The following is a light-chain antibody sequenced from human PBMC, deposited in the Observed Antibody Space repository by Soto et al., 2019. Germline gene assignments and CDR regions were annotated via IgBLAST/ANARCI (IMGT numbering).Light chain of an antibody. CDR2: DAS. J-gene: IGKJ1*01. CDR3: QQRSSWWT. V-gene: IGKV3-11*01. Sequence: EIVLTQSPATLSLSPGERATLSCRASQSVYSYLAWYQQKPGQAPRLLIYDASNRATGIPARFSGSGSGTDFTLTIDSLDPGDFAVYFCQQRSSWWTLVQGTKVEIK. CDR1: QSVYSY.